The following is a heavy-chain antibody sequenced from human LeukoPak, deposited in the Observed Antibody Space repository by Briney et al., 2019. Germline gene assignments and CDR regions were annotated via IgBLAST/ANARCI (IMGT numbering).Heavy chain of an antibody. V-gene: IGHV3-23*01. CDR1: GLTFSSYG. J-gene: IGHJ4*02. Sequence: PGGSLRPSCAASGLTFSSYGMSWVRQAPGKGLEWVSAISGSGGSTNYADSVKGRFTISRDNSKNTLYLQMNSLRAEDTAVYYCAGNYGAGSYLPDYWGQGTLVTVSS. CDR3: AGNYGAGSYLPDY. D-gene: IGHD3-10*01. CDR2: ISGSGGST.